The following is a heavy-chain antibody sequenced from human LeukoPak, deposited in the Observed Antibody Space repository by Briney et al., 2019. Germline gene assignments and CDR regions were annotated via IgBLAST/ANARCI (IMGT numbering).Heavy chain of an antibody. D-gene: IGHD5-24*01. CDR2: IKQDGSEK. CDR3: AREEVRSFDN. Sequence: GGSLRLSCAASGFTFSNYAMSWVRQAPGKGLEGVANIKQDGSEKYYMSSVRGRFTISRDNAKNSLYLQMNNVRAEDTAVYYCAREEVRSFDNWGQGTLVTVSS. V-gene: IGHV3-7*03. CDR1: GFTFSNYA. J-gene: IGHJ4*02.